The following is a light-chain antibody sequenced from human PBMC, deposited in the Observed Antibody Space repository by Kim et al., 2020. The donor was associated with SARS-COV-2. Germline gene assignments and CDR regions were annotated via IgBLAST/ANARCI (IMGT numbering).Light chain of an antibody. CDR3: QQYDSSRGYT. J-gene: IGKJ2*01. CDR2: GAS. CDR1: RRVSSAY. V-gene: IGKV3-20*01. Sequence: EIVLTQSPGTLSLSPGERATLSCVASRRVSSAYLAWYQQKPGQAPRLLIYGASNRATGIPDRFSGSGSGTDFTLTISRLEPEDFAVHYCQQYDSSRGYTFGQGTKLEI.